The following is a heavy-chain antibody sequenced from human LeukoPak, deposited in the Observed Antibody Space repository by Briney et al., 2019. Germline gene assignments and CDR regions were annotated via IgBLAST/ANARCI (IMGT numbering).Heavy chain of an antibody. CDR1: GGSISSYY. V-gene: IGHV4-4*07. J-gene: IGHJ5*02. CDR3: AREFPYYGEAFDP. D-gene: IGHD3-10*01. Sequence: PSETLSLTCTVSGGSISSYYWGWIRQPAGKGLEWIGRIYTSGSTNYNPSLKSRVTMSVDTSKNQFSLKLSSVTAADTAVYYCAREFPYYGEAFDPWGQGTLVTVSS. CDR2: IYTSGST.